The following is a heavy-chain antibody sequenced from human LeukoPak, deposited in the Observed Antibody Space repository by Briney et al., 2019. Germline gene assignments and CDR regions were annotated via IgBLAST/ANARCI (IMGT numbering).Heavy chain of an antibody. V-gene: IGHV1-2*02. CDR1: GYTFTGYY. D-gene: IGHD3-22*01. J-gene: IGHJ4*02. CDR3: ARAETYYYDSSGYTLFDY. Sequence: GASVKVSCKASGYTFTGYYMHWVRQAPGQGLEWMGWINPNSGGTNYAQEFQGRVTMTRDTSISTAYMELSRLRSDDTAVYYCARAETYYYDSSGYTLFDYWGQGTLVTVSS. CDR2: INPNSGGT.